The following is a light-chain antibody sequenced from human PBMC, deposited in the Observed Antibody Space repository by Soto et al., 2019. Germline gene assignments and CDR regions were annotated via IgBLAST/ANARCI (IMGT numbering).Light chain of an antibody. CDR3: QQFSSYPLA. CDR1: QTVSNK. V-gene: IGKV3-11*01. Sequence: EIVCTKSQATLSPSPGERATLSCMASQTVSNKLAWYQHKPGQAPKLLIYDTSNRATGIPARFSGGGSGTDFTLTISRLEPEDFAVYYCQQFSSYPLAFGGGTKVDI. CDR2: DTS. J-gene: IGKJ4*02.